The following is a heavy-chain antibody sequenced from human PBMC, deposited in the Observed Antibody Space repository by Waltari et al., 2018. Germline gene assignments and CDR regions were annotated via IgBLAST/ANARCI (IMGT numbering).Heavy chain of an antibody. CDR1: GYTFTGYY. CDR2: IHPNSVGT. CDR3: AREDIVVVVAAKIRNWFDP. D-gene: IGHD2-15*01. J-gene: IGHJ5*02. Sequence: QVQLVQSGAEVKKPGASVKVSCKAAGYTFTGYYMQWVRQAAGQGLEWMCWIHPNSVGTNYAQKFQGRVTMTRDTSLSTASMELSSLRSDDTAVYYCAREDIVVVVAAKIRNWFDPWGQGTLVTVSS. V-gene: IGHV1-2*02.